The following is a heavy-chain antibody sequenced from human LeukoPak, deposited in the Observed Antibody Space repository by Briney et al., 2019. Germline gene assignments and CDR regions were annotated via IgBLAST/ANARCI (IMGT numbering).Heavy chain of an antibody. J-gene: IGHJ2*01. CDR1: GGSISSGDYY. CDR2: IYYSGST. V-gene: IGHV4-30-4*08. Sequence: SETLSLTCTVSGGSISSGDYYWSWIRQPPGKGLEWIGYIYYSGSTYYNPSLKSRVTISVDTSKNQFSLKLSSVTAADTAVYYCARVGITMIVVVDWYLDLWGRGTLVTVSS. CDR3: ARVGITMIVVVDWYLDL. D-gene: IGHD3-22*01.